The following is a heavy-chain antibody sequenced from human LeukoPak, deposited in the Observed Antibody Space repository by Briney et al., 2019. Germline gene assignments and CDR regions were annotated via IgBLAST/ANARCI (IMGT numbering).Heavy chain of an antibody. Sequence: GASVKVSCKASGYTFTSYDINWVRQATGQGLEWMGWMNPNSGNIGYAQKFQGRVTMTRNTSISTAYMELSSLRSEDTAVYYCARGALLWFGAKMEYYFDYWGQGTPLTVSS. CDR3: ARGALLWFGAKMEYYFDY. CDR2: MNPNSGNI. J-gene: IGHJ4*02. CDR1: GYTFTSYD. D-gene: IGHD3-10*01. V-gene: IGHV1-8*01.